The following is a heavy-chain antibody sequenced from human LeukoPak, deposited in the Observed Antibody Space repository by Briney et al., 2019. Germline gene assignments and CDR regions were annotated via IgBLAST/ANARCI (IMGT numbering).Heavy chain of an antibody. J-gene: IGHJ4*02. V-gene: IGHV3-9*01. Sequence: GGSLRLSCAASGFRFDDYAMHWVRQAPGKGLEWVSTITSNSGTISYADSVKGRFTISRDNANNSLSLQMNSLRSEDTALYFCAKGRSAIASAAFNSWGRGTLVTVSS. CDR1: GFRFDDYA. CDR3: AKGRSAIASAAFNS. D-gene: IGHD2-21*01. CDR2: ITSNSGTI.